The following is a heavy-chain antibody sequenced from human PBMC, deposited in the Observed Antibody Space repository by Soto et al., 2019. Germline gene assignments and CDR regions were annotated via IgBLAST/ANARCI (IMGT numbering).Heavy chain of an antibody. V-gene: IGHV1-46*03. CDR1: GYTFTSYY. Sequence: QVQLVQSGAEVKKPGASVKVSCKASGYTFTSYYMHWVRQATGQGLEWMGIINPSGGSTSYAQKFQGRVTMTRDTSTSTVYMELSSLRSEDTAVYYCALIPFYCRSTSCFDYWGQGTLVTVSS. CDR3: ALIPFYCRSTSCFDY. CDR2: INPSGGST. J-gene: IGHJ4*02. D-gene: IGHD2-2*01.